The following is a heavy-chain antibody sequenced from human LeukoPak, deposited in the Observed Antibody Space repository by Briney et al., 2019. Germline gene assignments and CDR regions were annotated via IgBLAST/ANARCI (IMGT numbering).Heavy chain of an antibody. CDR3: ARGQDVVVTAFDI. D-gene: IGHD2-21*02. J-gene: IGHJ3*02. Sequence: PSETLSLTCTVSGGSISSGGYYWSWIRQYPGKGLEWIGYIYYSGSTYYNPSLKSRVTISVDTSKNQFSLKLSSVTAADTAVYYCARGQDVVVTAFDIWGQGTMVTVSS. CDR1: GGSISSGGYY. CDR2: IYYSGST. V-gene: IGHV4-31*03.